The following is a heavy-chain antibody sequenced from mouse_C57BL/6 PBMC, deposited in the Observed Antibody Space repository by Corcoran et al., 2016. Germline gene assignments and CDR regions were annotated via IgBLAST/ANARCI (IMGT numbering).Heavy chain of an antibody. CDR3: ARDYYGSSYVGEKRFDY. J-gene: IGHJ2*01. CDR2: INPNNGGT. CDR1: GYTFTDYY. V-gene: IGHV1-26*01. D-gene: IGHD1-1*01. Sequence: EVQLQQSGPELVKPGASVKISCKASGYTFTDYYMNWVKQSHGKSLEWIGDINPNNGGTSYNQKFKGKATLTVDKSSSTAYMELRSLTSEDSAGYYCARDYYGSSYVGEKRFDYWGQGTTLTVSS.